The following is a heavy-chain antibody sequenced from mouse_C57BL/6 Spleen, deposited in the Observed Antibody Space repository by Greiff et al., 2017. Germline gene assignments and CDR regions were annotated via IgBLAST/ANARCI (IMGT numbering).Heavy chain of an antibody. CDR1: GYAFSSSW. Sequence: QVQLQQSGPELVKPGASVKISCKASGYAFSSSWMNWVKQRPGKGLEWIGRIYPGDGDTNYNGKFKGKATLTADKSSSTAYMQLSSLTSEDSAVYFCARSGAYYSNSTWFAYWGQGTLVTVSA. V-gene: IGHV1-82*01. CDR3: ARSGAYYSNSTWFAY. CDR2: IYPGDGDT. D-gene: IGHD2-5*01. J-gene: IGHJ3*01.